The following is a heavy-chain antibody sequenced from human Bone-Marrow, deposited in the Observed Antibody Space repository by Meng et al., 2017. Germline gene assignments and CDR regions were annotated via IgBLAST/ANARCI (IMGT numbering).Heavy chain of an antibody. D-gene: IGHD5-18*01. CDR2: INPNSGGT. CDR1: GYTFTGYY. Sequence: QVQLVQYGVEVKSPGASVKVYCKASGYTFTGYYRHWVRQAPGQGLEWMGRINPNSGGTNYAQKFQGRVTMTRDTSISTAYMELSRLRSDDTAVYYCARDPDVDTARGDYWGQGTLVTVSS. V-gene: IGHV1-2*06. J-gene: IGHJ4*02. CDR3: ARDPDVDTARGDY.